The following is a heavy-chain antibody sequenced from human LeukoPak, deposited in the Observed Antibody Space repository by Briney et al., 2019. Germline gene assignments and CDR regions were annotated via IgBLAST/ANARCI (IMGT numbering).Heavy chain of an antibody. J-gene: IGHJ4*02. CDR1: GYTFTIYY. CDR2: INPSGGST. Sequence: ASVTVSCTASGYTFTIYYMHWVRQAPGQGLEWMGIINPSGGSTSYAQKFQGRVTMTRDTSTSTVYMELSSLRSEDTAVYYCARGSSGWSFDYWGQGTLVTVSS. V-gene: IGHV1-46*01. D-gene: IGHD6-19*01. CDR3: ARGSSGWSFDY.